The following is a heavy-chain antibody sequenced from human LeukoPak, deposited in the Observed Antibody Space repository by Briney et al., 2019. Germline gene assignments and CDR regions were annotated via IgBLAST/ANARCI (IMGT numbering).Heavy chain of an antibody. D-gene: IGHD3-22*01. CDR1: GFTFSSYA. V-gene: IGHV3-23*01. J-gene: IGHJ4*02. CDR3: AEGGVDSSGYYYFDFDY. CDR2: ISGSGGST. Sequence: GGSLRLSCAASGFTFSSYAMSWVRQAPGEGLGWVSAISGSGGSTYYADSVKGRFTISRDNSKKTLYLQMNSLRAEDTAVYYCAEGGVDSSGYYYFDFDYWGQGTLVTVSS.